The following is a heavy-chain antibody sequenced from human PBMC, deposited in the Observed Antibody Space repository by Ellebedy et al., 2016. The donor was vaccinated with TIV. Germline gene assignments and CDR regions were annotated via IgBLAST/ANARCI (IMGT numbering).Heavy chain of an antibody. D-gene: IGHD5-12*01. CDR1: GYTFTNHY. Sequence: AASVKVSCKASGYTFTNHYIHWVRRAPGQGLEWLGIINPSGGGTTYAQKFQDRFTMTTDTSTRTAYMELSSLRSEDTAFYYCARDSSRRGYDEEFDYWGQGTLVTVSS. V-gene: IGHV1-46*01. CDR3: ARDSSRRGYDEEFDY. CDR2: INPSGGGT. J-gene: IGHJ4*02.